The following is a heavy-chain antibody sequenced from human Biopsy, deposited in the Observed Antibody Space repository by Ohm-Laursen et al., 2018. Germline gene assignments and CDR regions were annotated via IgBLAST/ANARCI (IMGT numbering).Heavy chain of an antibody. CDR3: AIDGNDFFTDYLKIDQ. CDR1: GYTFTGYY. D-gene: IGHD3-9*01. CDR2: INPKSGGT. Sequence: ASVKVSCKASGYTFTGYYLHWVRQAPGQGLEWMGWINPKSGGTHYLEKFRGRVTMTRDTSISTAYMEVSSLRSDDTAVYYCAIDGNDFFTDYLKIDQWGQGTLVTVSS. V-gene: IGHV1-2*02. J-gene: IGHJ4*02.